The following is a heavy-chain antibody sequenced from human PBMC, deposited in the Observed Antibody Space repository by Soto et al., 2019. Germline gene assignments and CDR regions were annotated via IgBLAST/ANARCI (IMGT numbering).Heavy chain of an antibody. D-gene: IGHD6-13*01. CDR2: INAGNGYT. J-gene: IGHJ6*03. CDR1: GYTFTSYA. CDR3: ARDLSGSAAGGTRHYMDV. V-gene: IGHV1-3*01. Sequence: QVQLVQSGAEVKKPGASVKVSCKASGYTFTSYAMHWVRQAPGQRLEWMGWINAGNGYTKYSQKFQGRVTITRDTSASTAYMELSSLRSEDTAVNYCARDLSGSAAGGTRHYMDVWAKGTTVTVSS.